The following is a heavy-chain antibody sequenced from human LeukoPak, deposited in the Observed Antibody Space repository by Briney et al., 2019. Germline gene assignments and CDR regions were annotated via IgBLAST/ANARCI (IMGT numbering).Heavy chain of an antibody. CDR1: GGSVRDNY. Sequence: SETLSLTCAVYGGSVRDNYWSWIRQPPGKGLEWIGEIHHSGSTKYNPSLKSRVTISLDTSKNQFSLKLNSMTAADTAVYYCARRGITIFGVVTSFDYWGQGTLVTVSS. V-gene: IGHV4-34*01. CDR2: IHHSGST. J-gene: IGHJ4*02. CDR3: ARRGITIFGVVTSFDY. D-gene: IGHD3-3*01.